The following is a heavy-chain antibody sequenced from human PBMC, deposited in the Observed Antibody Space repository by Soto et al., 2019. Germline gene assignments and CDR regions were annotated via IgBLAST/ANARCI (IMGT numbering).Heavy chain of an antibody. CDR1: CYTFTSYP. CDR2: INAGNGNT. CDR3: ARFGGAKYSSGLGPNYYYYGMDV. Sequence: ASVKVSFKASCYTFTSYPIHVVRQAPGQRLEWMGWINAGNGNTKYSQKFQGRVTITRDTSASTAYMELSSLRSEDTAVYYCARFGGAKYSSGLGPNYYYYGMDVWGQGTTVTVSS. D-gene: IGHD6-19*01. J-gene: IGHJ6*02. V-gene: IGHV1-3*01.